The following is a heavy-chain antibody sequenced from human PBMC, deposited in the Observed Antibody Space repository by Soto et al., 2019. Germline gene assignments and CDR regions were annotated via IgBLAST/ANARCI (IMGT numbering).Heavy chain of an antibody. CDR2: MNPNSGNT. CDR3: AAGAILYLYCRGDLCYAPRY. V-gene: IGHV1-8*01. J-gene: IGHJ4*02. D-gene: IGHD2-21*02. CDR1: GYTFTSYD. Sequence: ASVKVSCKASGYTFTSYDINWVRQATGQGLEWMGWMNPNSGNTGYAQKFQGRVTMTRNTSISTAYMELSSLRSEDTAVYYCAAGAILYLYCRGDLCYAPRYWGQGTLVTVAS.